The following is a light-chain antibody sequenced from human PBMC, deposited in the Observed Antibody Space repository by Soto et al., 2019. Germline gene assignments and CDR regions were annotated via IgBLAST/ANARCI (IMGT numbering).Light chain of an antibody. Sequence: DIQMTQSPSSLSASVGDRVTITCRASQGIRNYLAWYQQKPGKVPKLLIYAASTLQSGVPSRFSGSGSGTDFTITISSLQPEDVATYYCQKYNSALVFTFGPGTKVDIK. CDR3: QKYNSALVFT. CDR1: QGIRNY. V-gene: IGKV1-27*01. J-gene: IGKJ3*01. CDR2: AAS.